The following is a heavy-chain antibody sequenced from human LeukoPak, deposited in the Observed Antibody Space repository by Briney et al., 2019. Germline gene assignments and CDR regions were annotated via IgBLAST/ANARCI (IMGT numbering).Heavy chain of an antibody. J-gene: IGHJ4*02. D-gene: IGHD2-21*02. CDR3: ARARGYCAADCSRYAFDY. V-gene: IGHV3-23*01. CDR1: GFTFSSYT. Sequence: GGSLTLSCAASGFTFSSYTMSWVRQAPGKGLEWVSTISNSGRNTFYTDSVKDRFTISRDNSKNTLYLQMNSLRAGDTAVYSCARARGYCAADCSRYAFDYWGQGTLVTVSS. CDR2: ISNSGRNT.